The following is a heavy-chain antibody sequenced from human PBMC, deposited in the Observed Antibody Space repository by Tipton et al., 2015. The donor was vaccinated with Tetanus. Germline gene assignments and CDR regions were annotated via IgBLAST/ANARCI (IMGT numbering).Heavy chain of an antibody. CDR1: GGSISSGGYY. CDR3: ARDQARGARGWNYFDY. V-gene: IGHV4-31*11. Sequence: GLVKPSQTLSVTCAVSGGSISSGGYYWSWIRQHPGEGLEWIGDIYNSGSTYYNPSLKSRVTILVDTTKNQFSLKLKSVTAADTAVYYCARDQARGARGWNYFDYWGQGSLVTVSS. J-gene: IGHJ4*02. CDR2: IYNSGST. D-gene: IGHD1-26*01.